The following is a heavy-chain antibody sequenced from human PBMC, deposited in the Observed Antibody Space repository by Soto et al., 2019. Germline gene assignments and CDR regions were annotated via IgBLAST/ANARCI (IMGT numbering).Heavy chain of an antibody. J-gene: IGHJ4*02. CDR1: GGSISSSNW. Sequence: QVQLQESGPGLVKPSGTLSLTCAVSGGSISSSNWWCWVRQPPGKGLEWVGEIYHSGSTNYNPSQKRRVIIAVDKAKDQYSLVLSCGTAADAAVYSWAWGQGWELGWGTDYWGQRTLVTV. CDR3: AWGQGWELGWGTDY. V-gene: IGHV4-4*02. CDR2: IYHSGST. D-gene: IGHD3-10*01.